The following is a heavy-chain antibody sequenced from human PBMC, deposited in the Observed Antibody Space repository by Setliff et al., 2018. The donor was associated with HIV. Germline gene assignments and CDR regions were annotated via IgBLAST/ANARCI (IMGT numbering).Heavy chain of an antibody. D-gene: IGHD3-22*01. CDR3: ARLDSSGYYRSFDV. CDR2: IHPRDFDI. V-gene: IGHV5-51*01. J-gene: IGHJ3*01. Sequence: GESLKISCKASGYTFTNYWTAWVRQMPGKGLEWMGIIHPRDFDIKYSQSFQGQVTISADKPLSTAYLQWNSLKASDTALYYCARLDSSGYYRSFDVWGQGTMVTVSS. CDR1: GYTFTNYW.